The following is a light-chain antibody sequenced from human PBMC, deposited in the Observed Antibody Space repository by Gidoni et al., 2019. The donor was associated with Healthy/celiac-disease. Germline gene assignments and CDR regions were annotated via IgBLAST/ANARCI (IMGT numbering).Light chain of an antibody. CDR1: VLTKKY. CDR3: YSAADNQQV. Sequence: SYELTQPSSVSVSPGQTARITCSGAVLTKKYARWFQQKPGQAPVLVIYKDSERPSGIPERFSGSSSGTTVTLTISGAQIEDEADYYCYSAADNQQVFGTGTKVTVL. CDR2: KDS. V-gene: IGLV3-27*01. J-gene: IGLJ1*01.